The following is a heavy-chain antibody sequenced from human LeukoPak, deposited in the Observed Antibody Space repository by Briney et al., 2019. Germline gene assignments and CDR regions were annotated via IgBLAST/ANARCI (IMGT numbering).Heavy chain of an antibody. V-gene: IGHV3-30-3*02. CDR3: AKSGLPAAPLGYMDV. D-gene: IGHD2-2*01. CDR1: GFTFSSYA. CDR2: ISYDGSNK. Sequence: GGSLRLSCAASGFTFSSYAMHWVRQAPGKGLEWVAVISYDGSNKYYADSVKGRFTISRDNSKNTLYLQMNSLRAEDTAVYYCAKSGLPAAPLGYMDVWGKGTTVTVSS. J-gene: IGHJ6*03.